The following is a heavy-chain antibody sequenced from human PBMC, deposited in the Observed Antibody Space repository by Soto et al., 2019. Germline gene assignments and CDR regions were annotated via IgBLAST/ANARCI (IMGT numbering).Heavy chain of an antibody. Sequence: SETLSLTCTVSGGSISSSSYYWGWIRQPPGKGLEWIGSIYYSGSTYYNPSLKSRVTISVDTSKNQFSLKLSSVTAADTAVYYCARQSGRGSSSSIDYWGQGTLVTVSS. D-gene: IGHD6-6*01. CDR2: IYYSGST. CDR1: GGSISSSSYY. J-gene: IGHJ4*02. V-gene: IGHV4-39*01. CDR3: ARQSGRGSSSSIDY.